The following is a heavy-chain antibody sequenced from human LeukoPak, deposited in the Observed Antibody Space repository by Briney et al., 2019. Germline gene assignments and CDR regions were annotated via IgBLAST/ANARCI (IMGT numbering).Heavy chain of an antibody. J-gene: IGHJ4*02. D-gene: IGHD1-26*01. CDR3: ARGEKPYDY. Sequence: ASVKVSCKPSGYTFHYYVISWVRQAPGQGLEWMGWINAYNGNTNDAQKFQGRVTMTTDTSTSTAYMELRSLRSDDTAVYYCARGEKPYDYWGQGTLVSVSS. CDR2: INAYNGNT. V-gene: IGHV1-18*01. CDR1: GYTFHYYV.